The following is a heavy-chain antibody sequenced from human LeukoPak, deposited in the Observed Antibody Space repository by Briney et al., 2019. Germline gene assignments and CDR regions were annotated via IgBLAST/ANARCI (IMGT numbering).Heavy chain of an antibody. CDR1: GNYW. Sequence: PGGSLRLSCAASGNYWMHWVRQAPGKGLVWVSHINGDGSWTTYADSVKGRFTISRDNSKNTLYLQMHSLIAADTAVYYCGSGPVGTTVPWGQGTLVTVSS. D-gene: IGHD1-1*01. V-gene: IGHV3-74*01. J-gene: IGHJ5*02. CDR3: GSGPVGTTVP. CDR2: INGDGSWT.